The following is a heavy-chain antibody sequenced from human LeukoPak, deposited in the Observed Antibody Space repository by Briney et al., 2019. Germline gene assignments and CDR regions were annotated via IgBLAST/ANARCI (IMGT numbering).Heavy chain of an antibody. CDR2: INSDGSST. D-gene: IGHD7-27*01. V-gene: IGHV3-74*01. Sequence: GGSLRLSSAASGFTFSSYWMHWVRQAPGKGLVWVSRINSDGSSTSYADSVKGRFTVSRDNAKNTLYLQINSLRAEDTAVYYCARGLGINWFDPWGQGTLVTVSS. J-gene: IGHJ5*02. CDR3: ARGLGINWFDP. CDR1: GFTFSSYW.